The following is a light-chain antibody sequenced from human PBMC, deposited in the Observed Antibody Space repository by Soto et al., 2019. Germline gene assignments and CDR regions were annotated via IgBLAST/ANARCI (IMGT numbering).Light chain of an antibody. CDR3: QQYIHGYT. V-gene: IGKV3-15*01. J-gene: IGKJ2*01. CDR2: SAS. Sequence: EVVMTQSPATLSVFPGERVTLSCRASHSVSTSLAWYQQKPGQAPRLLIYSASISATDIPARFSGSGSGTEFTLTINCRESEDFAVYYCQQYIHGYTFGQGTKLEIK. CDR1: HSVSTS.